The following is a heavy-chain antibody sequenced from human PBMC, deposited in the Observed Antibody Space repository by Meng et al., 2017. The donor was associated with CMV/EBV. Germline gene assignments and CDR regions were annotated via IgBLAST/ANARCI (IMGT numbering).Heavy chain of an antibody. CDR3: ARDAGAGFHY. CDR2: ISSDGSRS. J-gene: IGHJ4*02. V-gene: IGHV3-74*01. CDR1: GFTFSNYW. Sequence: LSCAASGFTFSNYWMHWVRQGSGEGLVWVSTISSDGSRSSYADSVKGRFTISRDNAKNMVHLQMNSLRAEDTAMYYCARDAGAGFHYWGQGTLVTVSS. D-gene: IGHD6-13*01.